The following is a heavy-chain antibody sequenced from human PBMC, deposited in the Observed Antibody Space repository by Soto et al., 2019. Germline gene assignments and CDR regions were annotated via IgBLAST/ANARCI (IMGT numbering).Heavy chain of an antibody. CDR3: ARVRYGGWYEQPLDY. Sequence: TSETLSLTCTVSGGSSSSSGDYWGWIRQPPGKGLEWIGSIYYSGSTYYNPSLKSRVTISVDTSKNQFSLKLSSVTAADTAVYYCARVRYGGWYEQPLDYWGQGTLVTVSS. D-gene: IGHD6-19*01. V-gene: IGHV4-39*07. CDR2: IYYSGST. J-gene: IGHJ4*02. CDR1: GGSSSSSGDY.